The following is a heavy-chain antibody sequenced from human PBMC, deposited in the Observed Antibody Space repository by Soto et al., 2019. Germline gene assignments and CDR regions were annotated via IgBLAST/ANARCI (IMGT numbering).Heavy chain of an antibody. J-gene: IGHJ6*02. CDR2: ITSNSIYK. V-gene: IGHV3-21*01. Sequence: GGSLILSCAASGFTFSDYDMTWVRQAPGKGLEWVSSITSNSIYKYSADSLKGRFTISRDNAKNTLFLQINSLRAEDTAVYYCARDLSGGNYYYHGLDVWGQGTTVTVSS. CDR1: GFTFSDYD. CDR3: ARDLSGGNYYYHGLDV. D-gene: IGHD1-26*01.